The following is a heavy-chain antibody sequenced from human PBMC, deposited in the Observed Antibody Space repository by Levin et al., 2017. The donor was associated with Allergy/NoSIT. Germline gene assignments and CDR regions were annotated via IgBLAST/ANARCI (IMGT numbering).Heavy chain of an antibody. Sequence: SETLPLTCTVSGGSISSSSYYWGWVRQPPGKGLEWIGRIFYSGTTYYNRPLKRRATISVDTSKNQFSLNLTSVTAADTVADYCARQREDAAMLTGGMDVWGQGTTVTVSS. CDR3: ARQREDAAMLTGGMDV. V-gene: IGHV4-39*01. CDR1: GGSISSSSYY. CDR2: IFYSGTT. D-gene: IGHD5-18*01. J-gene: IGHJ6*02.